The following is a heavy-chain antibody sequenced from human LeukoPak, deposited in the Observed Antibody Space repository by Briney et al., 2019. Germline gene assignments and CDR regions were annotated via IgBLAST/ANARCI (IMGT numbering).Heavy chain of an antibody. CDR3: ARGPHPYYYDSSGYYSLNYYYYGMDV. V-gene: IGHV4-59*01. Sequence: SETLSLTCTVSGGSISSYYWSWIRQPPGKGLEWIGYIYYSGSTNYNPSLKSRVTISVDTSKNQFSLKLSSVTAADTAVYYCARGPHPYYYDSSGYYSLNYYYYGMDVWGQGTTVTVSS. CDR2: IYYSGST. J-gene: IGHJ6*02. CDR1: GGSISSYY. D-gene: IGHD3-22*01.